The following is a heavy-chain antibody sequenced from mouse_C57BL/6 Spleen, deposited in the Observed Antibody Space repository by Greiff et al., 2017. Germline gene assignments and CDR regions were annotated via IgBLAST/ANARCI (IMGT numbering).Heavy chain of an antibody. Sequence: QVQLKESGAELVKPGASVKMSCKASGYTFTSYWITWVKQRPGQGLEWIGDIYPGSGSTNYNEKFKSKATLTVDTSSSTAYMQLSSLTSEDSAVYYGARSGLFITTVVELWGQGTTLTVSS. J-gene: IGHJ2*01. CDR1: GYTFTSYW. CDR2: IYPGSGST. V-gene: IGHV1-55*01. CDR3: ARSGLFITTVVEL. D-gene: IGHD1-1*01.